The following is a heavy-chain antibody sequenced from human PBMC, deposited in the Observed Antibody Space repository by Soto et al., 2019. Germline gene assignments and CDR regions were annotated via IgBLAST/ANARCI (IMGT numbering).Heavy chain of an antibody. V-gene: IGHV2-5*02. Sequence: QITLKVSGPTLVRPTPTLTLTCTFSGFALSTTGVGVDWIRQPPGKALEWLALIYWDDDERYSPSRKSRLTMTKDTSQNGVILTKTNMDHVDTATYCCVERLSEYCLGRELANYFDTWGQGTVVTVSS. CDR2: IYWDDDE. CDR3: VERLSEYCLGRELANYFDT. CDR1: GFALSTTGVG. J-gene: IGHJ5*02. D-gene: IGHD3-16*01.